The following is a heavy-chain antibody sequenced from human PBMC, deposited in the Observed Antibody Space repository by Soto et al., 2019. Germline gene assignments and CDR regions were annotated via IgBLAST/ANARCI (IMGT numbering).Heavy chain of an antibody. CDR3: ARGFQNCSSTSCYMENYYYGMDV. CDR1: GGSFSGYY. V-gene: IGHV4-34*01. CDR2: INHSGST. J-gene: IGHJ6*02. Sequence: SETLSLTCAVYGGSFSGYYWSWIRQPPGKGLEWIGEINHSGSTNYNPSLKRRVTISVDTSKNQFSLKLSSVTAADTAVYYCARGFQNCSSTSCYMENYYYGMDVWGQGTTVTVSS. D-gene: IGHD2-2*02.